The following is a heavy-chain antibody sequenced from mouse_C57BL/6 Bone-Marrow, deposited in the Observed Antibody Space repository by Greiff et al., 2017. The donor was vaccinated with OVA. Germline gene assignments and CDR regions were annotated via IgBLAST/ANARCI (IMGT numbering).Heavy chain of an antibody. J-gene: IGHJ4*01. D-gene: IGHD2-3*01. CDR1: GYAFTNYL. CDR3: ARDGYYGAMDY. Sequence: VQLQQSGAELVRPGTSVKVSCKASGYAFTNYLIEWVKQRPGQGLEWIGVINPGSGGTNYNEKFKGKATLTADKSSSTAYMQLSSLTSEDSAVYFCARDGYYGAMDYGGQGTSVTVSS. V-gene: IGHV1-54*01. CDR2: INPGSGGT.